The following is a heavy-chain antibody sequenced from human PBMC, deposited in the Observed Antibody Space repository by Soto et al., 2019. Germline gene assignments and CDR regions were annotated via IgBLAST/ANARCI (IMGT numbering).Heavy chain of an antibody. Sequence: PGGSLRLSCAVSGFSLSNYAMSWVRHTPGKGLEWVSAISGSGSNTYYIDSVKGRFTISRDKSKTTLFLQMNNLRAEDTAVYYCAKGGITWVGGSFDSGGRGALATSPS. CDR3: AKGGITWVGGSFDS. J-gene: IGHJ4*02. CDR2: ISGSGSNT. CDR1: GFSLSNYA. V-gene: IGHV3-23*01. D-gene: IGHD3-10*02.